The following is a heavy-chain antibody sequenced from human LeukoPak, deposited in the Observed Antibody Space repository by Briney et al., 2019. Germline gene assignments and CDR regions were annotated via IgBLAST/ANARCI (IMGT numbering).Heavy chain of an antibody. D-gene: IGHD6-6*01. Sequence: GASVKVSCKASGYTFTDYYMHWVRQAPGQGHEWMGWINPNSGGTNYAQKFQGRVTMTRDTSISTAYMELSRLRSDDTAVYYCARRGSSSFDYYYYYMDVWGKGTTLTVSS. CDR3: ARRGSSSFDYYYYYMDV. V-gene: IGHV1-2*02. CDR1: GYTFTDYY. J-gene: IGHJ6*03. CDR2: INPNSGGT.